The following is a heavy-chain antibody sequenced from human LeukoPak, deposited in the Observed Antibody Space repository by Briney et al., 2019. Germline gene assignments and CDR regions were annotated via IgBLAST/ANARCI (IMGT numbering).Heavy chain of an antibody. CDR2: IIPILGIA. CDR1: GYTFTGYY. CDR3: ARGHLTITIFGVVIGDYYYYYGMDV. D-gene: IGHD3-3*01. J-gene: IGHJ6*02. Sequence: GASVKVSCKASGYTFTGYYMHWVRQAPGQGLEWMGRIIPILGIANYAQKFQGRVTMTRNTSISTAYMELSSLRSEDTAVYYCARGHLTITIFGVVIGDYYYYYGMDVWGQGTTVTVSS. V-gene: IGHV1-2*02.